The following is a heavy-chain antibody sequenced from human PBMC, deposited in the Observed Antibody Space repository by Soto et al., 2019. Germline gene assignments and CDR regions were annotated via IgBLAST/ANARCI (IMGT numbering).Heavy chain of an antibody. D-gene: IGHD5-12*01. V-gene: IGHV4-30-2*01. Sequence: SETLSLTCAVSGGSISSGGYSWSWIRQPPGKGLEWIGYIYHSGSTYYNPSLKSRVTISVDRSKNQFSLKLSSVTAADTAVYYCASRGYKEGYYHGMDVWGQGTTVTVSS. J-gene: IGHJ6*02. CDR3: ASRGYKEGYYHGMDV. CDR1: GGSISSGGYS. CDR2: IYHSGST.